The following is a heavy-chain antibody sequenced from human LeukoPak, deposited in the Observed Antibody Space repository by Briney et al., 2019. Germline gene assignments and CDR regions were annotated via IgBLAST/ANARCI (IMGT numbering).Heavy chain of an antibody. V-gene: IGHV3-23*01. Sequence: GGSLRLSCAVSGFTLTNHGVSWVRQAPGKGLEWVSIITGTGGKYYGDSVKGRFVPSRDNSKNTVYMQMSSLRAEDTATYYCAKDYCRDGNCPFPFLDSWGQGTQVTVSS. D-gene: IGHD2-15*01. CDR3: AKDYCRDGNCPFPFLDS. J-gene: IGHJ4*02. CDR1: GFTLTNHG. CDR2: ITGTGGK.